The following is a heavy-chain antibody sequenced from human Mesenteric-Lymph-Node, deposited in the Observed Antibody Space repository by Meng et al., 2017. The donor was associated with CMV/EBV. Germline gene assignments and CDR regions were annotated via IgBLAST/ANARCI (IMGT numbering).Heavy chain of an antibody. D-gene: IGHD3-10*01. CDR1: GFTFSSYA. J-gene: IGHJ4*02. CDR3: ASEGFYGSGRQAPIEF. Sequence: GESLKISCAASGFTFSSYAIHWVRQAPGLGLEWMGWINPKGGATNYAQNFQGRVTLTRDTSISTAYMELSRLTSDDTAVYYCASEGFYGSGRQAPIEFWGQGTLVTVSS. CDR2: INPKGGAT. V-gene: IGHV1-2*02.